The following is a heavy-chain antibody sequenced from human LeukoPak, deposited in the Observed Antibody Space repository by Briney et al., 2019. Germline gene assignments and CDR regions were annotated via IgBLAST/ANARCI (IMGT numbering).Heavy chain of an antibody. J-gene: IGHJ6*02. D-gene: IGHD3-3*01. CDR2: ISYDGSNK. Sequence: PGGSLRLSCAASGFTFSSYAMSWVRQAPGKGLEWVAVISYDGSNKYYADSVKGRFTISRDNSKNTLYLQMNSLRAEDTAVYCCARDVGGFYYYYGMDVWGQGTTVTVSS. V-gene: IGHV3-30-3*01. CDR3: ARDVGGFYYYYGMDV. CDR1: GFTFSSYA.